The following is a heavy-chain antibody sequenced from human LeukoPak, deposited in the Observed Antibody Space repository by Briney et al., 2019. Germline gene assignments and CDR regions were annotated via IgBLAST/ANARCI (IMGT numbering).Heavy chain of an antibody. CDR3: ARDSYYYGSGTPFDY. Sequence: SETLSLTCTVSGGSFSSHYWSWIRQPAGKGLEWTGRIYTSGSTNYNPSLKSRVTMSVDTSKNQFSLKLSSMTAADTAVYYCARDSYYYGSGTPFDYWGQGTLVTVSS. J-gene: IGHJ4*02. CDR1: GGSFSSHY. CDR2: IYTSGST. D-gene: IGHD3-10*01. V-gene: IGHV4-4*07.